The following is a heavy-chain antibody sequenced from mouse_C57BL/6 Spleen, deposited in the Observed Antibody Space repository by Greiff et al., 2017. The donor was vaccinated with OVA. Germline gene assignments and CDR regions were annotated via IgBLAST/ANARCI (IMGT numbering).Heavy chain of an antibody. Sequence: VQLQQSGAELVRPGASVTLSCKASGYTFTDYEMHWVKQTPVHGLEWIGAIDPETGGTAYNQKFKGKAILTADKSSSTAYMELRSLTSEDSAVDYCTCYYGSSYRYFDVWGTGTTVTVSS. CDR3: TCYYGSSYRYFDV. V-gene: IGHV1-15*01. CDR1: GYTFTDYE. D-gene: IGHD1-1*01. CDR2: IDPETGGT. J-gene: IGHJ1*03.